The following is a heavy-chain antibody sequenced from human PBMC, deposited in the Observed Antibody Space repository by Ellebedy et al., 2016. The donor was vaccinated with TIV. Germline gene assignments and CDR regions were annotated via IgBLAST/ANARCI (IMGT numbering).Heavy chain of an antibody. CDR3: ATDVGFRGSYYQDY. CDR1: GGTFSSYA. Sequence: ASVKVSCKASGGTFSSYAISWVRQAPGQGLEWMGGIIPIFGTANYAQKFQGRVTMTEDTSTDTAYRELSSLRSEDTAVYYCATDVGFRGSYYQDYWGQGTLVTVSS. V-gene: IGHV1-69*06. D-gene: IGHD1-26*01. CDR2: IIPIFGTA. J-gene: IGHJ4*02.